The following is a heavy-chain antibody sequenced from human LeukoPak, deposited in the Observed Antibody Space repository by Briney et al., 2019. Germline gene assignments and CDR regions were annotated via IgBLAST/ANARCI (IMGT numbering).Heavy chain of an antibody. V-gene: IGHV3-23*01. CDR1: GFTLSSYA. CDR2: ISGSGGST. J-gene: IGHJ5*02. CDR3: AKVRSSPNWFDP. D-gene: IGHD3-10*01. Sequence: GGSLRLSCAASGFTLSSYAMSWVRQAPGKGLEWVSAISGSGGSTYYADSVKGRFTISRDNSKNTLYLQMNSLRAEDTAVYYCAKVRSSPNWFDPWGQGTLVTVSS.